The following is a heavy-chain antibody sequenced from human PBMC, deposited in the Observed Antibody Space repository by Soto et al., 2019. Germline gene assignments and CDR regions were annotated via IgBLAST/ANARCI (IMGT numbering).Heavy chain of an antibody. D-gene: IGHD4-17*01. CDR1: GFTFSSYS. V-gene: IGHV3-48*01. CDR2: ISSSSSTI. Sequence: TGGSLRLSCAASGFTFSSYSMNWVRQAPGKGLEWVSYISSSSSTIYYADSVKGRFTISRDNAKNSLYLQMNSLRAEDTAVYYCARDHGLKYGDSTFQHWGQGT. J-gene: IGHJ1*01. CDR3: ARDHGLKYGDSTFQH.